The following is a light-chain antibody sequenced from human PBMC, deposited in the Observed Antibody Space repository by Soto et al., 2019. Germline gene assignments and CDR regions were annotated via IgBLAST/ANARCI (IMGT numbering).Light chain of an antibody. V-gene: IGKV3-20*01. CDR3: QQYGFSRIS. Sequence: VLAPSPGTLSFSPAERPTLSGKASQSVSSSYLAWYQQKPGQSPRLLIYRASSRATGIPDRFSGSGSGTDFTLTISRLEPEDFAVYSCQQYGFSRISFGQGTRLEIK. CDR1: QSVSSSY. J-gene: IGKJ5*01. CDR2: RAS.